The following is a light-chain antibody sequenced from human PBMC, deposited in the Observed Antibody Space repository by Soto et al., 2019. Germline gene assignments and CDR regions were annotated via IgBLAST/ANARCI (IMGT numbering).Light chain of an antibody. Sequence: AIQMTQSPSSLSASVGCRVSMTCRASQDIRDDLSWYQQRPGRAPKLLLFAASRLEGGVPSRFSGSYSGRDFTLTISGLQHDDFATYYCLHYYNYPQTFGQGTKVDIK. CDR3: LHYYNYPQT. J-gene: IGKJ1*01. V-gene: IGKV1-6*01. CDR2: AAS. CDR1: QDIRDD.